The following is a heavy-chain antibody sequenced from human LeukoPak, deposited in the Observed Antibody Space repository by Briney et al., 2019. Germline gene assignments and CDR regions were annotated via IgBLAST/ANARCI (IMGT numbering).Heavy chain of an antibody. CDR2: ISAYNGNT. V-gene: IGHV1-18*01. J-gene: IGHJ3*02. CDR1: GYTFTSYG. CDR3: AREVYSGSYYWDAFDI. D-gene: IGHD1-26*01. Sequence: ASVKVSCKASGYTFTSYGISWVRQAPGQGLEWMGWISAYNGNTNYAQKLQGRVTMTTDTSTSTAYMELRSLRSDDTAVYYCAREVYSGSYYWDAFDIWGQGTMVTVSP.